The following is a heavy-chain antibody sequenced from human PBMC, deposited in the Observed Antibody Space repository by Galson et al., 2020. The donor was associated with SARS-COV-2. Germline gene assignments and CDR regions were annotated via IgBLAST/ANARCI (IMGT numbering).Heavy chain of an antibody. J-gene: IGHJ5*02. CDR3: ARLVTAAAIGGNWFDP. V-gene: IGHV4-39*01. CDR1: GGSISGGSYY. Sequence: SETLSPTCTVSGGSISGGSYYWGWIRQPPGKGLEWIGTIYYSGGTYYNPSLKSRVTISVDTSKNQFSLKLSSVTAADTSVYYCARLVTAAAIGGNWFDPWGQGTLVTVSS. CDR2: IYYSGGT. D-gene: IGHD2-2*01.